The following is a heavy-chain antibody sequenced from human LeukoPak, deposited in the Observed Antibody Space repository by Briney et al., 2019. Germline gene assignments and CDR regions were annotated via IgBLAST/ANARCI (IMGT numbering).Heavy chain of an antibody. CDR1: GFTFNTYW. CDR2: MKHDGSEI. Sequence: GGSLGLSCAASGFTFNTYWMAWIRQVPGKGLEWVANMKHDGSEIYYGGSVKGRFTISRDNAKNSLYLQMNSLRVEDTAVYYCAREGSGESWPTLDIWGQGTMVTVSS. V-gene: IGHV3-7*01. J-gene: IGHJ3*02. D-gene: IGHD3-10*01. CDR3: AREGSGESWPTLDI.